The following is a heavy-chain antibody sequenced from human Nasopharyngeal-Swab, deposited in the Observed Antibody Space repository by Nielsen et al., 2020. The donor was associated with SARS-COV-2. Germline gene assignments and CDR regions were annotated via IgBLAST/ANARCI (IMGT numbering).Heavy chain of an antibody. J-gene: IGHJ4*02. D-gene: IGHD3-10*01. CDR3: AREGYYGSGSYAPFDY. Sequence: WVRQAPGQGLEWMGGIIPIFGTANYAQKFQGRVTITADESTSTAYMELSSLRSEGTAVYYCAREGYYGSGSYAPFDYWGQGTLVTVSS. CDR2: IIPIFGTA. V-gene: IGHV1-69*01.